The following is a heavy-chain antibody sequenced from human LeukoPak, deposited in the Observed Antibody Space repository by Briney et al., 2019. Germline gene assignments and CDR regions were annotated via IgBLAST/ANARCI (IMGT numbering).Heavy chain of an antibody. V-gene: IGHV3-7*01. Sequence: GGSLRLSCAASGFTFSTYWMSWVRQAPGKGLEWVANINQDGSDKSYVGSVKGRFTISRGNAANSLYLQMNSLRAEDTGAYYCAREQRVVGDTKVGDYWGQGTLVIVSS. D-gene: IGHD1-26*01. CDR2: INQDGSDK. J-gene: IGHJ4*02. CDR3: AREQRVVGDTKVGDY. CDR1: GFTFSTYW.